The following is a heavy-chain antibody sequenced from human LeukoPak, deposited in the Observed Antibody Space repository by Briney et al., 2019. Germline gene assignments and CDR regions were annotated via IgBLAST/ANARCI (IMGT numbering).Heavy chain of an antibody. CDR2: IIPIFGTT. J-gene: IGHJ3*02. CDR1: GYTFTSYA. D-gene: IGHD6-6*01. CDR3: ARDSSHAFDI. Sequence: ASVKVSCKASGYTFTSYAMHWVRQAPGQGLEWMGGIIPIFGTTNYAQKFQGRVTITADESTSTAYMELSSLRSEDTAVYYCARDSSHAFDIWGQGTMVTVSS. V-gene: IGHV1-69*13.